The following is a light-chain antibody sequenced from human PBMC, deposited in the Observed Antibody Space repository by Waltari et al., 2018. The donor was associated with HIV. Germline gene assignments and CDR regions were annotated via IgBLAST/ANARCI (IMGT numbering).Light chain of an antibody. CDR3: AAWDDSLSAVV. J-gene: IGLJ3*02. Sequence: QSVLTQPPSASGTPGQRVTISCSGSSSNIGSKYVYWFQQLPGTAPNLLMYRNNQRPSGVPDRVSGSKSVTSASLAISGLRAEDEADYYCAAWDDSLSAVVFGGGTKLTVL. V-gene: IGLV1-47*01. CDR1: SSNIGSKY. CDR2: RNN.